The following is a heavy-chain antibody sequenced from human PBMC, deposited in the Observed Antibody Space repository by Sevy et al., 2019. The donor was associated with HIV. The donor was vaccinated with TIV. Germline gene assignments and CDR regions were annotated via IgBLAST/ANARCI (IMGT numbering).Heavy chain of an antibody. J-gene: IGHJ6*02. CDR1: GFIFSNYG. CDR3: ANSWGRYDGSSWIYYYYDMDV. Sequence: GGSLRLSCAASGFIFSNYGMHWVRQAPGKGLEWVAVISSDGSDRDYADSVKGRFTISRDNSKDTLDLQMNSLRADDTAVYYCANSWGRYDGSSWIYYYYDMDVWGQGTKVIVSS. V-gene: IGHV3-30*18. CDR2: ISSDGSDR. D-gene: IGHD6-13*01.